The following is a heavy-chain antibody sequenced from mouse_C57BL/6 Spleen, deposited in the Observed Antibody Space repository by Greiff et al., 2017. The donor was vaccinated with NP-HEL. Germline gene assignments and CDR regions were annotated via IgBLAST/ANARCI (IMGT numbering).Heavy chain of an antibody. Sequence: VQLQQSGAELVKPGASVKISCKASGYAFSSYWMNWVKQRPGKGLEWIGQIYPGDGDTNYNGKFKGKATLTADKSSSTAYMQLSSLTSEDSAVYFCARSGDYDEYYFDYWGQGTTRTVSS. CDR2: IYPGDGDT. CDR3: ARSGDYDEYYFDY. D-gene: IGHD2-4*01. J-gene: IGHJ2*01. V-gene: IGHV1-80*01. CDR1: GYAFSSYW.